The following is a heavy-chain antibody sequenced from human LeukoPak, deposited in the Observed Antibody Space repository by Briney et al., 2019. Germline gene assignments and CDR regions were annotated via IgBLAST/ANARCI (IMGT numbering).Heavy chain of an antibody. Sequence: ASVEVSCKASGYTFTGYYMHWVRQAPGQGLEWMGWINPNSGGTNYAQKFQGRVTMTRDTSISTAYMELSRLRSDDTAVYYCARYYYDSSGYYSAEYFQHWGQGTLVTVSS. J-gene: IGHJ1*01. CDR2: INPNSGGT. V-gene: IGHV1-2*02. CDR1: GYTFTGYY. CDR3: ARYYYDSSGYYSAEYFQH. D-gene: IGHD3-22*01.